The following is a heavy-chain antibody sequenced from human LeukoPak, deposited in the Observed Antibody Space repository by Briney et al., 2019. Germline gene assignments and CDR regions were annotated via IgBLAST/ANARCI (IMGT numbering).Heavy chain of an antibody. V-gene: IGHV3-23*01. CDR1: GFTFSSYA. CDR3: EENGPDDGYD. J-gene: IGHJ4*02. D-gene: IGHD5-24*01. Sequence: GGSLRLSCAASGFTFSSYAMSWVRQAPGKGLEWVSAISGSGGSTYYADSVKGRFTIHRDNSKNTLYVQMNSLRAEDTAVSYFEENGPDDGYDWGQGGLVTVAS. CDR2: ISGSGGST.